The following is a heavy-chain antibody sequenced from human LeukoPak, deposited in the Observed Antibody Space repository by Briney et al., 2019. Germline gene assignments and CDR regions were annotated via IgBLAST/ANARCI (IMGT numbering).Heavy chain of an antibody. CDR3: ARDGYSSSWPYYYYYVDV. Sequence: SETLSLTCTVSGGSISSYYWSWIRQPPGKGLEWIGYIYYSGSTNYNPSLKSRVTISVDTSKNQFSLKLSSVTAADTAVYYCARDGYSSSWPYYYYYVDVWGKGTTVTVSS. D-gene: IGHD6-13*01. CDR1: GGSISSYY. J-gene: IGHJ6*03. CDR2: IYYSGST. V-gene: IGHV4-59*12.